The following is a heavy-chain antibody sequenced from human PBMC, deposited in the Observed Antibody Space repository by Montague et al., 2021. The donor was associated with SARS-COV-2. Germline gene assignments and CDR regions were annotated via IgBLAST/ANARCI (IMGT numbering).Heavy chain of an antibody. Sequence: SETLSLTCAVYGGSFSGYYWSWIRQPPGKGLEWIGEINHSGSTNYNPSPKSRVTISVDTSKNQFSMELSSVTAAYTAVYYCARALPVTTFFYSYYGMDVWGQGTTVTVS. CDR1: GGSFSGYY. CDR2: INHSGST. CDR3: ARALPVTTFFYSYYGMDV. V-gene: IGHV4-34*01. J-gene: IGHJ6*02. D-gene: IGHD4-17*01.